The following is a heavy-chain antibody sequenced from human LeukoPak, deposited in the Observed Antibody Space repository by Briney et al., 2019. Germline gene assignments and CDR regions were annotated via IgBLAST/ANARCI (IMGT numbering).Heavy chain of an antibody. CDR3: ARAQGWERPLDY. D-gene: IGHD1-1*01. Sequence: GASVKVSCKASGYTFTAYYIYWVRQAPGQGLEWMGRIIPNSGGTKYAQKFQGRVNMTRDTSISTAYLELSRLTSDDTAVYYCARAQGWERPLDYWGQGTLVTVSS. V-gene: IGHV1-2*02. CDR2: IIPNSGGT. J-gene: IGHJ4*02. CDR1: GYTFTAYY.